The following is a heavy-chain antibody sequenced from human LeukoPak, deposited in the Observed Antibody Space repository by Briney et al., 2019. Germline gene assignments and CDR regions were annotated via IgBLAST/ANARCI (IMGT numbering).Heavy chain of an antibody. CDR3: AKDATPYGSWRHYFDY. D-gene: IGHD3-10*01. CDR2: ISGSGGST. Sequence: PVGSLRLSCAASGFTFSGYAMSWFRQAPGKGLEWVSAISGSGGSTYYADCVKGRFNISRDNSNNTLYLQMNSLRAEDTAVYYCAKDATPYGSWRHYFDYWGQGTLVTVSS. V-gene: IGHV3-23*01. J-gene: IGHJ4*02. CDR1: GFTFSGYA.